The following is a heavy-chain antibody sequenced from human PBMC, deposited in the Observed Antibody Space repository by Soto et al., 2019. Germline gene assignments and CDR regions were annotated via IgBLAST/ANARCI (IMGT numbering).Heavy chain of an antibody. CDR1: GGSISSYY. Sequence: QVQLQESGPGLVKPSETLSLTCTVSGGSISSYYWSWIRQPPGKGLEWIGYIYYSGSTNYNPSLRSSVTMSVDTSKNQFSLKLSSVTAADTAVYYCASHGRSYYDSSGYTLDYWGQGTLVTVSS. CDR3: ASHGRSYYDSSGYTLDY. CDR2: IYYSGST. J-gene: IGHJ4*02. V-gene: IGHV4-59*08. D-gene: IGHD3-22*01.